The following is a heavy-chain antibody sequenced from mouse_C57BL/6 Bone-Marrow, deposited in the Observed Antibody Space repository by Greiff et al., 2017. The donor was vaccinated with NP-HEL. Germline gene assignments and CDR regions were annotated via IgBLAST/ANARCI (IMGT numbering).Heavy chain of an antibody. V-gene: IGHV1-81*01. J-gene: IGHJ3*01. CDR1: GYTFTSYG. CDR3: ARWMVTTGWFAY. Sequence: VKLVESGAELARPGASVKLSCKASGYTFTSYGISWVKQRTGQGLEWIGEIYPRSGNTYYNEKFKGKATLTADKSSSTAYMELRSLTSEDSAVYFCARWMVTTGWFAYWGQGTLVTVSA. CDR2: IYPRSGNT. D-gene: IGHD2-2*01.